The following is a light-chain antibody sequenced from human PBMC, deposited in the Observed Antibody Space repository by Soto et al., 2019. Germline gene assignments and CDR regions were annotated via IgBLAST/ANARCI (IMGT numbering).Light chain of an antibody. CDR3: QQYDNWWT. V-gene: IGKV3-15*01. CDR1: QSVRSN. Sequence: ESAMTQSPATLSLSPGERAPLSCRASQSVRSNLAWYQQKPGQAPRLLIYGASTRATGIPARFSGSGSGTEFTLTISSLQPEDFAVYYCQQYDNWWTFGQGTKVDI. CDR2: GAS. J-gene: IGKJ1*01.